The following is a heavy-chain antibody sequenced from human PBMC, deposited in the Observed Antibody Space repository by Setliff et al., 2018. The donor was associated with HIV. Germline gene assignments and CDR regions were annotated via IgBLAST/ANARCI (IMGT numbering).Heavy chain of an antibody. CDR2: IKQDGSEK. V-gene: IGHV3-7*01. J-gene: IGHJ3*02. D-gene: IGHD6-6*01. CDR3: ARMVGAARPGDDAFDI. Sequence: GSLRLSCAASRFTFSTYWMSWVRQAPGKGLEWVANIKQDGSEKYYVDSVKGRFTISRDNAKNSLYLQTNSLRAEDTAVYYCARMVGAARPGDDAFDIWGQGTMVTVSS. CDR1: RFTFSTYW.